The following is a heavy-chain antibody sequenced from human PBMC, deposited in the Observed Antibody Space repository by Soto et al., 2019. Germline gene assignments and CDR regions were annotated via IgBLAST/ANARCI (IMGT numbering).Heavy chain of an antibody. CDR3: ADLSRSSLGFDY. D-gene: IGHD6-6*01. Sequence: PSETRSRTGAVYGGCFSGYYWGWIRQPPGKGLEWIGEINHSGSTNYTPSLKSRVTISVDTSKNQFSLKLSSVTAADTAVYYCADLSRSSLGFDYWGQGTLVTVS. CDR2: INHSGST. V-gene: IGHV4-34*01. CDR1: GGCFSGYY. J-gene: IGHJ4*02.